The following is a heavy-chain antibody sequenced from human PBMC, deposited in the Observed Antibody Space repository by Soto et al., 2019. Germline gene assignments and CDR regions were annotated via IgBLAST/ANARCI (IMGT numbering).Heavy chain of an antibody. J-gene: IGHJ1*01. V-gene: IGHV1-18*01. CDR2: ISAYNGNT. D-gene: IGHD6-19*01. Sequence: ASVKVSCKASGYTFTSYGISWVRQAPGHGLEWMGWISAYNGNTNYAQKLQGRVTMTTDTSTSTAYMELRSLRSYDTAVYYCAIVENRSGWRSTLYSAQRTLVTVSS. CDR3: AIVENRSGWRSTLY. CDR1: GYTFTSYG.